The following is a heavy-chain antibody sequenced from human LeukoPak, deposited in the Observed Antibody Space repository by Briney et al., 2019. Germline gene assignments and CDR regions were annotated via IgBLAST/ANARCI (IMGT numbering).Heavy chain of an antibody. CDR1: GFSFDDYA. CDR2: ISWNSGSI. D-gene: IGHD3-10*01. CDR3: VRDITPYGSGNDDY. Sequence: GGSLRLSRAASGFSFDDYAMHWVRQVPGKGLEWVSGISWNSGSIGYADSVMGRFTISRDNAKNSLYLQMNSLRAEDTALYYCVRDITPYGSGNDDYWGQGTLVTVSS. J-gene: IGHJ4*02. V-gene: IGHV3-9*01.